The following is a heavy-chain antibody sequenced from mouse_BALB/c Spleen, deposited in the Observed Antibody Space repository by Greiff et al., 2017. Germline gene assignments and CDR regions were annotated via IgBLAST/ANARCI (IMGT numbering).Heavy chain of an antibody. CDR1: GYTFTSYY. V-gene: IGHV1S56*01. CDR3: ARHYYGNYYAMDY. CDR2: IYPGDGST. D-gene: IGHD2-1*01. Sequence: QVQLKESGPELVKPGASVKMSCKASGYTFTSYYIHWVKQRPGQGLEWIGWIYPGDGSTKYNEKFKGKTTLTADKSSSTAYMLLSSLTSEDSAVYFCARHYYGNYYAMDYWGQGTSVTVSS. J-gene: IGHJ4*01.